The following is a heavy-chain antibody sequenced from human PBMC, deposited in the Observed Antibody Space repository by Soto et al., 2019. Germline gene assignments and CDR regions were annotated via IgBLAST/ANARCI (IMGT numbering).Heavy chain of an antibody. CDR2: IYYSGST. V-gene: IGHV4-59*08. J-gene: IGHJ3*02. Sequence: SETLSLTCTVSGGTFCSYDGSWIRKPPGKGLEWIGYIYYSGSTNYNPSLKSRVTISVDTSKNQFSLKLSSVTAADTAVYYCACGILTGYYNSPGDAFDIWGQGTMVTVSS. CDR3: ACGILTGYYNSPGDAFDI. CDR1: GGTFCSYD. D-gene: IGHD3-9*01.